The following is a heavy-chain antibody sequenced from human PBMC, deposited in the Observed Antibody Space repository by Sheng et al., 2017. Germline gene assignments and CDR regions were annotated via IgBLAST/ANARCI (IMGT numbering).Heavy chain of an antibody. Sequence: QVRLVQSGSEMKKPGTSVTVSCTTSGGSFSNHALSWLRQAPGQGPEWMGGIIPIFGSTNYAQKFQGRVTISADETTSTAYMELRSLRSEDTAMYYCARGRFWGSHVDYWGQGTLVPVSS. V-gene: IGHV1-69*13. J-gene: IGHJ4*02. CDR2: IIPIFGST. CDR1: GGSFSNHA. D-gene: IGHD3-16*01. CDR3: ARGRFWGSHVDY.